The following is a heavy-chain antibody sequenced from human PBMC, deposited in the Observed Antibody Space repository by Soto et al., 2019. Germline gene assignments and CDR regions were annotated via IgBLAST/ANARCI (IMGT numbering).Heavy chain of an antibody. J-gene: IGHJ4*02. V-gene: IGHV4-39*01. CDR1: GDSSGTNNYY. CDR2: IHYSGNT. D-gene: IGHD2-15*01. CDR3: ARLPDRNGFYYFDF. Sequence: PSETLSLTCSVSGDSSGTNNYYWGWIRQAPGKGLEWIASIHYSGNTHYSPSLRSRVTMSVDTSKNQFSLSLTSVTAADTAVYYWARLPDRNGFYYFDFWGRGILVTVSS.